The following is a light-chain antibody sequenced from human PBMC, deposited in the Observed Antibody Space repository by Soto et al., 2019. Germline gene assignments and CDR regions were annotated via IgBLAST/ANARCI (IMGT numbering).Light chain of an antibody. J-gene: IGKJ4*01. CDR3: QQRANWPPLT. CDR1: RSISSF. V-gene: IGKV3-11*01. Sequence: EIVLTQSPATLSLSPGERATLSCRASRSISSFLAWYQQKPGQAPRLLIYDTFNRATGIPARFSGSGSGTDFTLTISGLEPEDFGVYYCQQRANWPPLTFGGGTKVEI. CDR2: DTF.